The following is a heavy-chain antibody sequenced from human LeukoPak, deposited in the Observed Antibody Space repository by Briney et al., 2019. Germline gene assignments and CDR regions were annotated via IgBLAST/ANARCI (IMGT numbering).Heavy chain of an antibody. D-gene: IGHD1-26*01. J-gene: IGHJ3*02. V-gene: IGHV3-53*01. Sequence: GGSLRLSCAACGFTFSSYSMNWVRQAPGKGLEWVSIIYSGGSTFYADSVEGRFTISRDNSKNTLYLQMNSLRAEDTAVYYCARGGSYLSAFDIWGQGTMVTVSS. CDR1: GFTFSSYS. CDR3: ARGGSYLSAFDI. CDR2: IYSGGST.